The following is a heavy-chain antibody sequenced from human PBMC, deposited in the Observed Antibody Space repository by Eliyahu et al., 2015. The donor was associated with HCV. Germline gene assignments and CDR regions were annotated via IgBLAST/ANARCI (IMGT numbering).Heavy chain of an antibody. V-gene: IGHV3-53*01. J-gene: IGHJ6*02. CDR2: IYSGGST. D-gene: IGHD3-10*01. CDR1: GXTVSSNY. CDR3: ARESSMGYGMDV. Sequence: EVQLVESGGGLIQPGGSXRLXCXAXGXTVSSNYMSWVRQAPGKGLEWVSVIYSGGSTYYADSVKGRFTISRDNSKNTLYLQMNSLRAEDTAVYYCARESSMGYGMDVWGQGTTVTVSS.